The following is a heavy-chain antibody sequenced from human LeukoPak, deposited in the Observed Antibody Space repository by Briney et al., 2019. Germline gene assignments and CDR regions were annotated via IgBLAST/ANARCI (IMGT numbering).Heavy chain of an antibody. CDR3: ATVRSNYYYYYMDV. Sequence: GGSLRLSCAASGFTFSSYWMTWVRQAPGKGLEWVANIKQDGSEKYYVDSVKGRFTISRDNAKNSLYLQMNSLRAEDTAVYYCATVRSNYYYYYMDVWGKGTTVTVSS. CDR1: GFTFSSYW. V-gene: IGHV3-7*01. D-gene: IGHD1-14*01. J-gene: IGHJ6*03. CDR2: IKQDGSEK.